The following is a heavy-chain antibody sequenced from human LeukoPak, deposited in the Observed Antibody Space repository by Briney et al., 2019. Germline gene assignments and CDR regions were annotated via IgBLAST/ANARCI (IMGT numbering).Heavy chain of an antibody. J-gene: IGHJ3*02. CDR3: ARDYGSGSYDAFDI. CDR1: GFTVSSNS. CDR2: IYSDNT. D-gene: IGHD3-10*01. V-gene: IGHV3-53*01. Sequence: PGGSLRLSCTVSGFTVSSNSMSWVRQAPGKGLEWVSFIYSDNTHYSDSVKGRFTISRDNSKNTLYLQMNSLRAEDTAVYYCARDYGSGSYDAFDIWGQGTMVTVSS.